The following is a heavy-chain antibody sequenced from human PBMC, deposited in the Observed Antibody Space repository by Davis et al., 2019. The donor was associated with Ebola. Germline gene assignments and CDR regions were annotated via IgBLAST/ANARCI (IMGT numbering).Heavy chain of an antibody. CDR3: AKNLGVTMTSMDV. V-gene: IGHV3-23*01. Sequence: GESLKISCVASGFTFSGYAMNWVRQAPGKGLEWVSTIGASGSSTYYADSVKGRFTISRDNSKNTLYLQMNSLRAEDTAVYYCAKNLGVTMTSMDVWGQGTTVTVSS. D-gene: IGHD3-22*01. CDR1: GFTFSGYA. CDR2: IGASGSST. J-gene: IGHJ6*02.